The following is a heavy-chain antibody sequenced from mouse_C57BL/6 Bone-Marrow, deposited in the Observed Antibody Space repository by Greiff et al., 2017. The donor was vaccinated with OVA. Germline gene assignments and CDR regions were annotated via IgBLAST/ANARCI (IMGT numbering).Heavy chain of an antibody. D-gene: IGHD4-1*01. CDR3: FPSGTIDY. V-gene: IGHV14-4*01. J-gene: IGHJ2*01. Sequence: EVKLQESGAELVRPGASVKLSCTASGFNIKDDYMHWVKQRPEQGLEWIGWIDPENGDTEYASKFLGKATITADTSSNTAYLQLSSLTSEDTAVYYCFPSGTIDYWGQGTTLTVSS. CDR1: GFNIKDDY. CDR2: IDPENGDT.